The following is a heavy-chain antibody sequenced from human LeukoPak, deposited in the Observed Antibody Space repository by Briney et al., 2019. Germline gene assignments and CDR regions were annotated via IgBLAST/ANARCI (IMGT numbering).Heavy chain of an antibody. D-gene: IGHD2-15*01. CDR1: GGSISSSGYY. CDR2: IYYSGST. Sequence: SETLSLTCTVSGGSISSSGYYWGWIRQPPGKGLEWIGSIYYSGSTYYNPSLKGRVTISVDTSKNQFSLKLSSVTAADTAVYYCARDTPNSRYCSGGSCLIWFDPWGQGTLVTVSS. J-gene: IGHJ5*02. V-gene: IGHV4-39*07. CDR3: ARDTPNSRYCSGGSCLIWFDP.